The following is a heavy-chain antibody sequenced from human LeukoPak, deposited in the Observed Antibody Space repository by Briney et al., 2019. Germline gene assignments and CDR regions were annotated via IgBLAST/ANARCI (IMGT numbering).Heavy chain of an antibody. J-gene: IGHJ4*02. CDR2: INHSGST. CDR1: GGSFSGYY. V-gene: IGHV4-34*01. CDR3: ARSQLGYYYGSGSYRRTPGYFDY. D-gene: IGHD3-10*01. Sequence: SETLSLTCAVYGGSFSGYYWSWIRQPPGKGLEWIGEINHSGSTNYNPSLKSRVTISVDTSKNQFSLKLSSVTAADTAVYYCARSQLGYYYGSGSYRRTPGYFDYWGQGTLVTVSS.